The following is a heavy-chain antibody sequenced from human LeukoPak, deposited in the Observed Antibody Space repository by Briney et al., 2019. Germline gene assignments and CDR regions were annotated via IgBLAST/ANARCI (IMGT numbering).Heavy chain of an antibody. CDR3: ARDLYDFWSGRGDFDY. Sequence: ASVKVSCKASGYTFTSYGISWVRQAPGQGLEWMGWISAYNGNTNYAQKLQGRVTMTTDTSTSTAYMELRSLRSDDTAVYYCARDLYDFWSGRGDFDYWGQGTLATVSS. D-gene: IGHD3-3*01. CDR2: ISAYNGNT. CDR1: GYTFTSYG. V-gene: IGHV1-18*01. J-gene: IGHJ4*02.